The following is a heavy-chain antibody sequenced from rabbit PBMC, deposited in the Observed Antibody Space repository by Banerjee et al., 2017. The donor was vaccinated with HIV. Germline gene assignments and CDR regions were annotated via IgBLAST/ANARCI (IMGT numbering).Heavy chain of an antibody. CDR2: ISTGDGST. CDR3: ARFIASFAGYGYANL. V-gene: IGHV1S45*01. CDR1: GFSFSSAYD. D-gene: IGHD6-1*01. Sequence: QEQLEESGGDLVKPEGSLTLTCTASGFSFSSAYDMCWVRQAPGKGLEWIGYISTGDGSTWYASWAKGRFTISKMPSTTVTLQMTSMTAADTATYFCARFIASFAGYGYANLWGPGTLVTVS. J-gene: IGHJ4*01.